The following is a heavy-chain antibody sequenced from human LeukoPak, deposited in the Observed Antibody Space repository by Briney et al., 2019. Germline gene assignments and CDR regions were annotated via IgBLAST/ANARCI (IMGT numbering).Heavy chain of an antibody. CDR2: IYTSGST. CDR3: ARQNDI. V-gene: IGHV4-4*09. Sequence: SETLSLTCSVSGHSVSNYAWTWIRQPPGKGLEWTGYIYTSGSTNYNPSLKSRVTISVDTSKNQFSLKLGSVTAADTAVHYCARQNDIWGQGTMVTVSS. J-gene: IGHJ3*02. CDR1: GHSVSNYA.